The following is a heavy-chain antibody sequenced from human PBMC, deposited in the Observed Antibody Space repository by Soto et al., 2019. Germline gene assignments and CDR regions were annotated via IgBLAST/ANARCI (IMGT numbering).Heavy chain of an antibody. CDR1: GDRVSGNSAA. V-gene: IGHV6-1*01. CDR3: AREFPYYVSSDSYLDY. J-gene: IGHJ4*02. CDR2: TYYRSRWYN. Sequence: SQTLSLTCAISGDRVSGNSAAWNWIRQSPSRGLEWLGRTYYRSRWYNDYAVSVKSRITVTPDTSKNQFSLHLNSVTPEDTAVYCCAREFPYYVSSDSYLDYWGQGALVTVSS. D-gene: IGHD3-16*01.